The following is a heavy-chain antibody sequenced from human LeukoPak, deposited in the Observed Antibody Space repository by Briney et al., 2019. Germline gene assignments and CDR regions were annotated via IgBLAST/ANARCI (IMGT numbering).Heavy chain of an antibody. CDR3: ARVNRGWFGDNWFDP. CDR1: GGSISSSSYY. V-gene: IGHV4-39*01. J-gene: IGHJ5*02. CDR2: IYYSGST. D-gene: IGHD3-10*01. Sequence: SETLSLTCTVSGGSISSSSYYWGWIRQPPGKGLEWIGSIYYSGSTYYNPSLKSRVTISVDTSKNQFSLKLSSVTAADTAVYYCARVNRGWFGDNWFDPWGQGTLVTVSS.